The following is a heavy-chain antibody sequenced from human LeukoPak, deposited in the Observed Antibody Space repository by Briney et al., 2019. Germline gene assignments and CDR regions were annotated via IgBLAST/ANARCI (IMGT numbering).Heavy chain of an antibody. D-gene: IGHD1-26*01. CDR1: GGSVSSSTYS. V-gene: IGHV4-39*01. J-gene: IGHJ4*02. CDR2: IYYSGST. Sequence: SETLSLTCAVSGGSVSSSTYSWGWVRQPPGKGLEWIGSIYYSGSTYYNPSLKSRVTISVDTSKNQFSLKLSSVTAADTAVYYCARHSGSYYVCWGQGTLVTVSS. CDR3: ARHSGSYYVC.